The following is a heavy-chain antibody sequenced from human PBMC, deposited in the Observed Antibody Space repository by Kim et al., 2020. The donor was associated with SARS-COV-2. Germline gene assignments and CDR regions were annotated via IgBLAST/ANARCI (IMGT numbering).Heavy chain of an antibody. CDR3: ARGLLQNPNIVVVPAALTGRYSYGYDY. CDR2: INHSGST. CDR1: GGSFSGYY. J-gene: IGHJ4*02. D-gene: IGHD2-2*01. Sequence: SETLSLTCAVYGGSFSGYYWSWIRQPPGKGLEWIGEINHSGSTNYNPSLKTRVTISVDTSKNQFSLKLSSVTAADTAVYYCARGLLQNPNIVVVPAALTGRYSYGYDYWGQGTLVTVSS. V-gene: IGHV4-34*01.